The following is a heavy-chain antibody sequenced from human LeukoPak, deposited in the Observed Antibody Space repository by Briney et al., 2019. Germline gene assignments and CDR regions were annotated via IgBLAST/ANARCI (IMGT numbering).Heavy chain of an antibody. CDR2: ISAYNGNT. J-gene: IGHJ3*02. CDR1: GYTFTSYG. V-gene: IGHV1-18*01. D-gene: IGHD5-24*01. CDR3: ARGLQETLAWLKALSAFDI. Sequence: ASVKVSCKASGYTFTSYGVSWVRQAPGQGLEWMGWISAYNGNTNYAQKLQGRVTMSTDTSTSTGYMELRSLRSDDTAVYYCARGLQETLAWLKALSAFDIWGQGTMVTVSS.